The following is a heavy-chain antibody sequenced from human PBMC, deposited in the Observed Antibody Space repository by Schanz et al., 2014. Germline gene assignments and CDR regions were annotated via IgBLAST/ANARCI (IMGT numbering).Heavy chain of an antibody. D-gene: IGHD3-22*01. CDR1: GGSFSGYY. V-gene: IGHV4-59*08. CDR3: ARGGTYGIFYDHMDV. Sequence: QVQLQESGPGLVKPSETLSLTCGVFGGSFSGYYWSWIRQPPGKGLEWIGYIYYSGSSDYNPSLRSRVTISEDTPKMQVPMTRGSVTAADTAVYYCARGGTYGIFYDHMDVWGRGTTVTVSS. CDR2: IYYSGSS. J-gene: IGHJ6*03.